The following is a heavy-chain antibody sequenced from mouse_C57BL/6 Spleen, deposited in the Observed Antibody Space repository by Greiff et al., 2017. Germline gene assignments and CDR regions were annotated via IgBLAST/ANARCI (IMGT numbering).Heavy chain of an antibody. CDR2: ISSGGSYT. CDR1: GFTFSSYG. J-gene: IGHJ2*01. V-gene: IGHV5-6*01. CDR3: ARHPSYDYDDY. Sequence: EVQLQQSGGDLVKPGGSLKLSCAASGFTFSSYGMSWVRQTPDKRLEWVATISSGGSYTYYPDSVKGRFTISRDNAKNTLYLQMSSLKSEDTAMYYCARHPSYDYDDYWGQGTTLTVSS. D-gene: IGHD2-4*01.